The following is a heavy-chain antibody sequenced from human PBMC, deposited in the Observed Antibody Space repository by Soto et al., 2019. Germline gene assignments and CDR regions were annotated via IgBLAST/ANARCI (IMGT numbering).Heavy chain of an antibody. V-gene: IGHV4-59*01. J-gene: IGHJ4*02. Sequence: SETLSLTCTVSGVSISSYYWSWIRQPPGKGLEWIGYIYYSGSTNYNPSLKSRVTISVDTSKNQFSLKLSSVTAADTAVYYCASGRLVAVSSSYFGDSFDYWGQGTLVTVSS. CDR3: ASGRLVAVSSSYFGDSFDY. CDR2: IYYSGST. CDR1: GVSISSYY. D-gene: IGHD6-6*01.